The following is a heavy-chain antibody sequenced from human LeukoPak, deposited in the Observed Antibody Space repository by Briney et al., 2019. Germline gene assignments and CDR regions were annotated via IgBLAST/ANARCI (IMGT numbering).Heavy chain of an antibody. J-gene: IGHJ6*03. Sequence: PGGSLRLSCAASGFTFSNYAMSWVRQAPGKGLEWVSGIIDSGDITYYANSVKGRFTISRDNSKNTLYLQMNSLRAEDTAVYYCAKLGGQEVYNYYVGVWGKGTTVAVSS. CDR2: IIDSGDIT. D-gene: IGHD3-16*01. V-gene: IGHV3-23*01. CDR3: AKLGGQEVYNYYVGV. CDR1: GFTFSNYA.